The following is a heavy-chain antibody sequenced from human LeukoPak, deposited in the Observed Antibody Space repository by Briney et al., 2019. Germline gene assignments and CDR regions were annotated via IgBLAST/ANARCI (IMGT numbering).Heavy chain of an antibody. CDR1: GYTFTGYY. J-gene: IGHJ3*02. CDR3: ASEVSRPYYYDSSGSDAFDI. CDR2: INPNSGGT. V-gene: IGHV1-2*02. Sequence: ASVKVSCKASGYTFTGYYMHWVRQASGQGLEWMGWINPNSGGTNYAQKFQGRVTMTRDTSISTAYMELSRPRSDDTAVYYCASEVSRPYYYDSSGSDAFDIWGQGTMVTVSS. D-gene: IGHD3-22*01.